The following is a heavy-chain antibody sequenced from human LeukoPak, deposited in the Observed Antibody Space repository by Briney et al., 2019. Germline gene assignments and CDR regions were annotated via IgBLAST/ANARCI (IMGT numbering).Heavy chain of an antibody. Sequence: PGGSLRLSCTASGVALGSFAMHWVRQGAGKRLEYISAISVNGNTTYYDTSVKGRFVISRDNSRNKLYLQMGRLRPEDTAMYFCVRGGASGIDYWGRGDLVTVS. V-gene: IGHV3-64*01. CDR2: ISVNGNTT. CDR3: VRGGASGIDY. D-gene: IGHD1-26*01. CDR1: GVALGSFA. J-gene: IGHJ4*02.